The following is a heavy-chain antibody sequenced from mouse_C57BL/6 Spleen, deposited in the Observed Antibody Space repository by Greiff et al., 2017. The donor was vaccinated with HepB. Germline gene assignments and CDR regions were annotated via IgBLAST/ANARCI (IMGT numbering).Heavy chain of an antibody. V-gene: IGHV1-80*01. CDR1: GYAFSSYW. Sequence: QVHVKQSGAELVKPGASVKISCKASGYAFSSYWMNWVKQRPGKGLEWIGQIYPGDGDTNYNGKFKGKATLTADKSSSTAHLQLSSLTSEDSAVFFGASGGMTTAEGDVDVWGTGTTVTVSS. J-gene: IGHJ1*03. CDR3: ASGGMTTAEGDVDV. D-gene: IGHD2-4*01. CDR2: IYPGDGDT.